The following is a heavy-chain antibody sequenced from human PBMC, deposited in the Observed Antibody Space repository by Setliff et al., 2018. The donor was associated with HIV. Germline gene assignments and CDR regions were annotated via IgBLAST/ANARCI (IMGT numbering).Heavy chain of an antibody. Sequence: PGGSLRLSCAASGFMFGVDWMSWVRQTPGKGLEWVASVTPDGGDKYYANSMRGRFTISRDNSKNTLYLQMNSLRAEDTALYYCAKALLLRREVDAFDIWGQGTMVTVSS. J-gene: IGHJ3*02. D-gene: IGHD3-10*01. CDR1: GFMFGVDW. V-gene: IGHV3-7*03. CDR3: AKALLLRREVDAFDI. CDR2: VTPDGGDK.